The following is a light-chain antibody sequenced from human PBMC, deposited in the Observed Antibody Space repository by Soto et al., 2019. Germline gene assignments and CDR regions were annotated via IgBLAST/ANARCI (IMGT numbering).Light chain of an antibody. J-gene: IGKJ5*01. CDR1: QSLLHSNGYNY. CDR3: MQALQTPIT. CDR2: LGS. Sequence: IVMTQSPLSLPVTPGEPASISCRSSQSLLHSNGYNYLDWYLQKPGQSPQLLIYLGSHRASGVPARFSGSGSGTDFTLKISSVEAEDVGVYYCMQALQTPITFGQGTRLEIK. V-gene: IGKV2-28*01.